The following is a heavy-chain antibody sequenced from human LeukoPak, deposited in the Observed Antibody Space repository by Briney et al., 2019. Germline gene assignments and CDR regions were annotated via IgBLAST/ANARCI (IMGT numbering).Heavy chain of an antibody. CDR1: GGTFSSYA. CDR2: ITPMFGTA. Sequence: GASVKVSCKASGGTFSSYAIGWVRQAPGQGLEWMGGITPMFGTANYAQKFQGRVTIIADESTSTAYMELSSLRSEDTAVYYCVRDGSYYDSSGYYYLYWGQGTLVTVSS. V-gene: IGHV1-69*13. CDR3: VRDGSYYDSSGYYYLY. J-gene: IGHJ4*02. D-gene: IGHD3-22*01.